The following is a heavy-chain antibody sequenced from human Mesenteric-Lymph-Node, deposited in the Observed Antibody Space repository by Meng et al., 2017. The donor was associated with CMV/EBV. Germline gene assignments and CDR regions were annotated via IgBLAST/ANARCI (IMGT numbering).Heavy chain of an antibody. V-gene: IGHV4-4*02. CDR1: GGAISGYDW. Sequence: VSGGAISGYDWWSWVRQPPGKGLEWIGEVYHHGSTIYSPSLEGRATISVDKSKNHFSLKLTSVTAADTAVYYCARWVDNYDKRGFHYWGQGSLVTVSS. CDR2: VYHHGST. D-gene: IGHD3-22*01. J-gene: IGHJ4*02. CDR3: ARWVDNYDKRGFHY.